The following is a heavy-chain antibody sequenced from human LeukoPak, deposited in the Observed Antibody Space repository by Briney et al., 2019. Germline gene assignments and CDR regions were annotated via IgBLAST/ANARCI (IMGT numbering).Heavy chain of an antibody. Sequence: GGALRLSCTVSGFTLSIFWMGWVRQAPGKGLEWVATIKEDGSEKYYVDSVKGRFTISRDNAKNSLYLQMNSLRGEDTAVYYCARVSGHSGSPWGQGTLVTVAS. CDR3: ARVSGHSGSP. J-gene: IGHJ5*02. CDR2: IKEDGSEK. V-gene: IGHV3-7*05. D-gene: IGHD5-12*01. CDR1: GFTLSIFW.